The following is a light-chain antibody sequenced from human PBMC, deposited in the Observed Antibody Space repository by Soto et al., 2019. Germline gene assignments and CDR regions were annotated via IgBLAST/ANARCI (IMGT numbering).Light chain of an antibody. CDR1: QSVDVV. CDR2: DAS. V-gene: IGKV3-11*01. Sequence: EIVWTQSPATLSLSPGERATLSCRASQSVDVVVAWYQQRTGQAPRLLISDASQRATYVPSRFSGSGSVTECTLPSSRREPQGFAVYDCQQRINRPITVGGGTRLDI. J-gene: IGKJ4*01. CDR3: QQRINRPIT.